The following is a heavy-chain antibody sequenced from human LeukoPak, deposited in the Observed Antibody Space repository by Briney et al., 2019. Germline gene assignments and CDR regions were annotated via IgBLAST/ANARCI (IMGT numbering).Heavy chain of an antibody. V-gene: IGHV4-39*07. J-gene: IGHJ4*02. CDR1: GGSISSSSYY. CDR3: ARAPIAARPAYYFDY. CDR2: IYYSGST. Sequence: SETLSLTCTVSGGSISSSSYYWGWIRQPPGTGLEWIGSIYYSGSTYYNPSLKSRVTISVDTSKNQFSLKLSSVTAADTAVYYCARAPIAARPAYYFDYWGQGTLVTVSS. D-gene: IGHD6-6*01.